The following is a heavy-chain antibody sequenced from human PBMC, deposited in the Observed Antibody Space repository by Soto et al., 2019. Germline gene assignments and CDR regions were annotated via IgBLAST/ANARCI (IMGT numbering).Heavy chain of an antibody. CDR1: GGSFSGYY. CDR3: ARGNPPSYYYYGMDV. V-gene: IGHV4-34*01. CDR2: INHSGIT. J-gene: IGHJ6*02. Sequence: SETLSLTCAVYGGSFSGYYWSWIRQPPGKGLEWIGEINHSGITNYNPSLKSRVTISVDTSKNQFSLKLSSVTAADTAVYYCARGNPPSYYYYGMDVWGQGTTVTVS.